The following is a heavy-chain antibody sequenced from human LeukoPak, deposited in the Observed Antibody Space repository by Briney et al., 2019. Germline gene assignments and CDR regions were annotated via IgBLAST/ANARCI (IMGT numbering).Heavy chain of an antibody. CDR2: ISYDGSNK. V-gene: IGHV3-30-3*01. J-gene: IGHJ4*02. Sequence: GGSLRLSCAASGFTFSSYAMHWVRQAPGKGLEWVAVISYDGSNKYYADSVKGRFTISRDNSKNTLYLQMNSLRAEDTAVYYCARGGNSIFDYWGQGTLVTVSS. D-gene: IGHD4-23*01. CDR3: ARGGNSIFDY. CDR1: GFTFSSYA.